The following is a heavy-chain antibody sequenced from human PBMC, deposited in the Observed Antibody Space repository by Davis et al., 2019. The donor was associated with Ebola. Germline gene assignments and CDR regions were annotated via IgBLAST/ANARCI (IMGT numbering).Heavy chain of an antibody. CDR3: ARADRVVVVSLILIDYGMDV. V-gene: IGHV1-2*02. Sequence: ASVKVSCKASGYTFTGYYMHWVRQAPGQGLEWMGWINPNSGGTNYAQKFQGRVTMTRDTSISTAYMELSRLRSDDTAVYYCARADRVVVVSLILIDYGMDVWGQGTTVTVSS. J-gene: IGHJ6*02. CDR2: INPNSGGT. CDR1: GYTFTGYY. D-gene: IGHD2-15*01.